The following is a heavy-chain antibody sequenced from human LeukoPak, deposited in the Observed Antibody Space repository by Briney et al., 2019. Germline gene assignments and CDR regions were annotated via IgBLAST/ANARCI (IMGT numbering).Heavy chain of an antibody. V-gene: IGHV4-59*01. J-gene: IGHJ4*02. CDR1: GGSISSDY. D-gene: IGHD3-22*01. Sequence: PSETLSLTCTVSGGSISSDYWSWIRQPPGKGLEWIGYIYYGGSTNYNPSLKSRVTISVDTSKNQFSLKLSSVTAADTAVYYCARHESKTYYYDSSGGPFDYWGQGTLVTVSS. CDR3: ARHESKTYYYDSSGGPFDY. CDR2: IYYGGST.